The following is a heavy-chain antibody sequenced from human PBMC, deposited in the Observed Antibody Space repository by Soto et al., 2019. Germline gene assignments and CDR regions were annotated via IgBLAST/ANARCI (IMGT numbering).Heavy chain of an antibody. V-gene: IGHV3-11*01. CDR3: ARVAAVGIYYFDY. CDR2: ISGSTTGI. J-gene: IGHJ4*02. CDR1: GFTFRDYY. D-gene: IGHD6-13*01. Sequence: QVQLVESGGGLVKPGGSLRLSCAASGFTFRDYYMAWIRQAPGKGLEWISYISGSTTGIYYADSVKGRITISRDNAETTLSLHLSGLRAEDTAVYYCARVAAVGIYYFDYWGQGTLVTVSS.